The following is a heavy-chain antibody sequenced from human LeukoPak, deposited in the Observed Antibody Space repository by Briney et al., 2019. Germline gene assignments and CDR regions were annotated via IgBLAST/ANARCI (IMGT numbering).Heavy chain of an antibody. V-gene: IGHV3-7*01. Sequence: PGGSLRLSCAASGFTFSTYWMTWVRQAPGKGLDWLATIKQDGSGTYCVDSVKGRFTISRDNAKNSLYLQMNSLRAEDTAVYYCVRDVGYGDYWGQGTLVTVSS. CDR3: VRDVGYGDY. D-gene: IGHD5-18*01. J-gene: IGHJ4*02. CDR1: GFTFSTYW. CDR2: IKQDGSGT.